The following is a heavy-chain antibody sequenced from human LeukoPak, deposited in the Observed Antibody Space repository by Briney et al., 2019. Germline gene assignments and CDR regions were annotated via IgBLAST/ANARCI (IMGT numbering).Heavy chain of an antibody. Sequence: ASVTVSCKACGYTFTHYYMHWVRQAPGQGLEWMGWINPNSGGTNYAQKFQGRVTMTRDTSISTAYMELSRLRSDDAAVDHSTRECGSDYYDSSGYPGAFDIWGQGTMVTVSS. CDR2: INPNSGGT. CDR1: GYTFTHYY. CDR3: TRECGSDYYDSSGYPGAFDI. J-gene: IGHJ3*02. D-gene: IGHD3-22*01. V-gene: IGHV1-2*02.